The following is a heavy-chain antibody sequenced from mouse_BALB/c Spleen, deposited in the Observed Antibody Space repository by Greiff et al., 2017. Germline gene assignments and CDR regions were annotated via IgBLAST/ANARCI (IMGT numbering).Heavy chain of an antibody. J-gene: IGHJ2*01. D-gene: IGHD2-14*01. CDR3: ARARYDYFDY. V-gene: IGHV5-9-4*01. CDR2: ISSGGSYT. Sequence: EVMLVESGGGLVKPGGSLKLSCAASGFTFSSYAMSWVRQSPEKRLEWVAEISSGGSYTYYPDTVTGRFTISRDNAKNTLYLEMSSLRSEDTAMYYCARARYDYFDYWGQGTTLTVSS. CDR1: GFTFSSYA.